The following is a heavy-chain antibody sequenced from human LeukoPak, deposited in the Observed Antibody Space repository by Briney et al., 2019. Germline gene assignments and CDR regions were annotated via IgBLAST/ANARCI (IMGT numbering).Heavy chain of an antibody. CDR1: GFTFSSHS. CDR2: ISSSGSTI. J-gene: IGHJ4*02. CDR3: ARGTVAGKAPY. D-gene: IGHD6-19*01. Sequence: PGGSLRLSCAASGFTFSSHSMNWVRQAPGKGLEWVSYISSSGSTIYYADSVKGRFSISRDNAMNSLHLQMNSLRAEDTAVYYCARGTVAGKAPYWGQGTLVTVSS. V-gene: IGHV3-48*01.